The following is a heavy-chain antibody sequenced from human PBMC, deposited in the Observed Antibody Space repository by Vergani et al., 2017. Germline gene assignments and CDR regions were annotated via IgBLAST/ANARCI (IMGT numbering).Heavy chain of an antibody. CDR2: ISGPGLST. J-gene: IGHJ4*01. D-gene: IGHD2/OR15-2a*01. Sequence: EVHLLESGGGLVQSGGSLRLSCAASGFTFSNSAVSWVRQAPGRGLAWVSSISGPGLSTYYADSVKGRFSISRDNSKNTVFLQLHSLRAEDPAIYYCVKEKIDLGSYFFVSWVHGSLVTVSS. CDR1: GFTFSNSA. V-gene: IGHV3-23*01. CDR3: VKEKIDLGSYFFVS.